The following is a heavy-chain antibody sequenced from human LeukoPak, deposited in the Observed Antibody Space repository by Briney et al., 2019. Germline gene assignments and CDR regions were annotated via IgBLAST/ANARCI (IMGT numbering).Heavy chain of an antibody. D-gene: IGHD6-13*01. J-gene: IGHJ4*02. CDR2: IKQDGSEK. CDR3: ARRGTSSSWAHFDY. CDR1: GFTFSSYW. V-gene: IGHV3-7*05. Sequence: GGSLRLSCAASGFTFSSYWMTWVRQAPGKGLEWVANIKQDGSEKYYVDSVKGRFTISRDNAKNSLYLQMNSLEAEDTAVYYCARRGTSSSWAHFDYWGQGTLVTVSS.